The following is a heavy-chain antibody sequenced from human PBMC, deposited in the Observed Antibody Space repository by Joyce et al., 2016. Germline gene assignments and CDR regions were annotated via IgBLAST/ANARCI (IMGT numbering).Heavy chain of an antibody. D-gene: IGHD3-22*01. J-gene: IGHJ3*01. V-gene: IGHV4-59*02. CDR2: VFHSGST. Sequence: QVQLQESGPGLMKPSETLSLSCTVSGVSVRSFSWSWIRQSPGKGLEWMGYVFHSGSTDYNPPLQGRLTISADTSKNQISLRLRSVTAADTAIYFCARHHPTYYDTTAADAFDVWGQGTMVTVSS. CDR3: ARHHPTYYDTTAADAFDV. CDR1: GVSVRSFS.